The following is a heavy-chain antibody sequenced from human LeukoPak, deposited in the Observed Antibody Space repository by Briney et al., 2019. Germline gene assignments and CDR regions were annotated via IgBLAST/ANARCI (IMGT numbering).Heavy chain of an antibody. D-gene: IGHD2-8*01. CDR2: ISGSGGST. Sequence: PGGSLRPSCAASGFTFSSYAMSWVRQAPGKGLEWDSAISGSGGSTYYADSVKGRFTISRDNSKNTLYLQMNSLRAEDTAVYYCAKDRCTNGVCYYDYWGQGTLVTVSS. CDR1: GFTFSSYA. CDR3: AKDRCTNGVCYYDY. V-gene: IGHV3-23*01. J-gene: IGHJ4*02.